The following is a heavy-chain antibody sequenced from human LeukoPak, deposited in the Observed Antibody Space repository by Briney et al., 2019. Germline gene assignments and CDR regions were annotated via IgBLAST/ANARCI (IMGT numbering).Heavy chain of an antibody. CDR1: GFTFSGSA. CDR3: ARVRATVTTYGMDV. V-gene: IGHV3-73*01. D-gene: IGHD4-17*01. CDR2: IRSKANSYAT. Sequence: GGSLKLSCAASGFTFSGSAMHWVRQASGKGLEWVGRIRSKANSYATAYAASVKGRFTISRDDSKNTAYLQMHSLKTEDTAVYYCARVRATVTTYGMDVWGQGATVTVSS. J-gene: IGHJ6*02.